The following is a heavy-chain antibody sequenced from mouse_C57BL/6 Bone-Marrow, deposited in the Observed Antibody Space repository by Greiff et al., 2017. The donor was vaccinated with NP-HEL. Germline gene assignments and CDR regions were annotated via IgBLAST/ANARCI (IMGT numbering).Heavy chain of an antibody. D-gene: IGHD1-1*01. J-gene: IGHJ3*01. CDR3: TSYYYGSERPKFAD. CDR1: GFNIKDDY. V-gene: IGHV14-4*01. CDR2: IDPENGDT. Sequence: EVQLQQSGAELVRPGASVKLSCTASGFNIKDDYMHWVKQRPEQGLEWIGWIDPENGDTEYASKFQGKATITADTSSNTAYLQLSSLTSEDTAVYYCTSYYYGSERPKFADWGQGTLVTVSA.